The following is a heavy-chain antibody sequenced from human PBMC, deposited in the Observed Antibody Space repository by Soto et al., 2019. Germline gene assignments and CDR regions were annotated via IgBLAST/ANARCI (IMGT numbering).Heavy chain of an antibody. CDR3: ATSFRYFDN. CDR2: ISGRGTNT. Sequence: GGSLRLSCAASGSISTTTPLSWVRQAPGKGLEWVSTISGRGTNTYYADSVKGRFIISRDNLKNAVNLQMNGLGVEDTAIYYCATSFRYFDNWGQGTRVNVS. CDR1: GSISTTTP. J-gene: IGHJ4*02. V-gene: IGHV3-23*01.